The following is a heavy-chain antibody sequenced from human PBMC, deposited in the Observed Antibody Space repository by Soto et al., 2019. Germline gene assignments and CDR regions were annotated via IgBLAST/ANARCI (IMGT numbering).Heavy chain of an antibody. V-gene: IGHV1-18*04. CDR1: GYTFTSYG. CDR2: ISAYNGNT. Sequence: QVQLVQSGAEVKKPGASVKVSCKASGYTFTSYGISWVRQAPGQGLEWMGWISAYNGNTNYAQKVQGRVTMTTDTYTSTAYMEVRSLRSDDTAVYYCARQNYDSSGYYYRWYFDLWGRGTLVTVSS. CDR3: ARQNYDSSGYYYRWYFDL. D-gene: IGHD3-22*01. J-gene: IGHJ2*01.